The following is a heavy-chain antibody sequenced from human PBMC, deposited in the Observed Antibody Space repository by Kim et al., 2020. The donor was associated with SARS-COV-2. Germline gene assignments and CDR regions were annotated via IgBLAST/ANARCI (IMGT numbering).Heavy chain of an antibody. Sequence: ASVKVSCKASGYTFTSYGISWVRQAPGQGLEWMGWISAYNGNTNYAQKLQGRVTMTTDTSTSTAYMELRSLRSDDTAVYYCARAREGGLRYFDWLPYYWGQGTLVTVSS. CDR2: ISAYNGNT. CDR3: ARAREGGLRYFDWLPYY. V-gene: IGHV1-18*04. D-gene: IGHD3-9*01. CDR1: GYTFTSYG. J-gene: IGHJ4*02.